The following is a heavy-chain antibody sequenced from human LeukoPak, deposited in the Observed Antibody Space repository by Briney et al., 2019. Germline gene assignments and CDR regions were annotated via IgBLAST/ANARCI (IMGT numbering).Heavy chain of an antibody. CDR2: IKQDGSEK. CDR1: GFTFSSYW. D-gene: IGHD3-10*01. Sequence: GGSLRLSCPASGFTFSSYWMSWVRQAPGKGLEWVANIKQDGSEKYYVDSVKGRFTISRDNAKNSLYLQMNSLRAEDTAVYYCARSFDNYYYYHMDVWGKGTTVTISS. J-gene: IGHJ6*03. V-gene: IGHV3-7*01. CDR3: ARSFDNYYYYHMDV.